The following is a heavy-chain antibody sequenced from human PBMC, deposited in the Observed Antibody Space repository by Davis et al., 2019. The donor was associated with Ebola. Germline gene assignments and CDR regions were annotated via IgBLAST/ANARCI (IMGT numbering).Heavy chain of an antibody. CDR2: ISSSGYSI. V-gene: IGHV3-48*03. Sequence: PGGSLRLSCAASGFIFGGYEMNWVRQAPGKGLEWVSYISSSGYSIYYADSVKGRFTISRDNAKNSLYLQMNSLRAEDTAVYYCARRGYNYLMGYYYYGMDVWGQGTTVTVSS. D-gene: IGHD5-18*01. CDR1: GFIFGGYE. J-gene: IGHJ6*02. CDR3: ARRGYNYLMGYYYYGMDV.